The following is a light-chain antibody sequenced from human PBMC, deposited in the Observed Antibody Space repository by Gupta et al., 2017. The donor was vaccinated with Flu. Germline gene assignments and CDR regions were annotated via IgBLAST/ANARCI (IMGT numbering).Light chain of an antibody. CDR2: EVS. CDR1: SSDVGRYNY. J-gene: IGLJ3*02. V-gene: IGLV2-14*01. Sequence: TXPXSVXXSXXXSXTIPXXGTSSDVGRYNYVSWFQQYPGKAPKLMIYEVSNWPSGVSNRFSGSKSGNTASLTISGLQAEDEADYYCSSFTSSLTWVFGGGTKLTVL. CDR3: SSFTSSLTWV.